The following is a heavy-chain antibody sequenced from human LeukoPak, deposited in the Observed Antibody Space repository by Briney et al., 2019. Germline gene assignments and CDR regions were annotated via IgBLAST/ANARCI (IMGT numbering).Heavy chain of an antibody. CDR1: GYSFTSYW. CDR3: ARLPGGWRLRGYSYGYWFDY. V-gene: IGHV5-51*01. D-gene: IGHD5-18*01. Sequence: GESLKISCKGSGYSFTSYWIGWVRQMPGKGLEWMGIIYPGDSDTRYSPSFQGQVTISADKSISTAYLQWSSLKASDTAMYYCARLPGGWRLRGYSYGYWFDYWGQGTLVTVSS. CDR2: IYPGDSDT. J-gene: IGHJ4*02.